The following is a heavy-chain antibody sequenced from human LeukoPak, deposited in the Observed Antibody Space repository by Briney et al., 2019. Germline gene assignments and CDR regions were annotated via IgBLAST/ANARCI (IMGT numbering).Heavy chain of an antibody. CDR3: ASGASLDY. V-gene: IGHV4-4*07. Sequence: SETLSLTCTVSGSSISSHYWSWIRQPAGKRLEWIGRIYTSGSTNYNPSLKSRVTMSADTSRNEISLKLSSVTAADTAVYYCASGASLDYWGQGTLVTVAP. J-gene: IGHJ4*02. CDR1: GSSISSHY. CDR2: IYTSGST.